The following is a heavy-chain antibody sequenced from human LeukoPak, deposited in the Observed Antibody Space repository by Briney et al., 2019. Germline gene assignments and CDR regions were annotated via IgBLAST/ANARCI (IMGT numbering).Heavy chain of an antibody. Sequence: ASVKVSCKASGYTFTSYYMHWVRQAPGQGLEWMGIINPSGGSTSYAQKFQGRVTMTRDTSTSTVYMELSSLRSEDTAVYYCARDLWDSTDYYYYGMDVWGQGTTVTVSS. D-gene: IGHD2-8*02. CDR1: GYTFTSYY. CDR2: INPSGGST. CDR3: ARDLWDSTDYYYYGMDV. V-gene: IGHV1-46*01. J-gene: IGHJ6*02.